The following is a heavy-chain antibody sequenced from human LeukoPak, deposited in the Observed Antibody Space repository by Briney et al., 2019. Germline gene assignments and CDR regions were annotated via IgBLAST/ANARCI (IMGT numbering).Heavy chain of an antibody. CDR1: GFTFINAW. V-gene: IGHV3-15*01. CDR2: IKSKADGGTT. D-gene: IGHD5-18*01. J-gene: IGHJ6*03. CDR3: TKIQDYYYYYMDV. Sequence: TGGSLRLSCAASGFTFINAWMSWVRQAPGKGLEWVGRIKSKADGGTTDYAAPVKGRFTISRDDSENTLYLQMNSLKTEDTAVYYCTKIQDYYYYYMDVWGKGTTVTVSS.